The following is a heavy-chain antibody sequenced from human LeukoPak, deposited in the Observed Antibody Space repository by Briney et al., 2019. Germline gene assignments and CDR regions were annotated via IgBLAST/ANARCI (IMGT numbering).Heavy chain of an antibody. CDR1: GFTFRSHA. CDR3: AKSRSSGNSCSNY. J-gene: IGHJ4*02. V-gene: IGHV3-23*01. CDR2: IGDSGDNT. Sequence: PGGSLRLSCVGSGFTFRSHAMSWVRQAPGKGLEWISVIGDSGDNTYYADSVKGRFTISRDNSKNTLYLQMNGLRAEGTAVYYCAKSRSSGNSCSNYWGQGTLVTVSS. D-gene: IGHD2-15*01.